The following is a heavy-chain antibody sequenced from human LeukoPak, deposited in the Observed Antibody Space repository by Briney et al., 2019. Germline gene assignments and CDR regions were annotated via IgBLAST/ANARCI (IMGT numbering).Heavy chain of an antibody. D-gene: IGHD6-13*01. J-gene: IGHJ5*02. CDR2: ISPSGDIL. CDR3: ARDVGITVADSFDP. V-gene: IGHV3-21*04. Sequence: PGGSLRLSCAASGFTFSSHGIDWVRQAPGKGLEWVSGISPSGDILYYADSVKGRFTISRDNAKNSLYLQMNSLRAEDTALYYCARDVGITVADSFDPWGQGTLVTVSS. CDR1: GFTFSSHG.